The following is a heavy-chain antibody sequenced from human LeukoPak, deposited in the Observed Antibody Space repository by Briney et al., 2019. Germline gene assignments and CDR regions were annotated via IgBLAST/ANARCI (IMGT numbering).Heavy chain of an antibody. CDR3: ARVGDYQYYFDY. CDR2: IYYSGST. Sequence: SEALSPTCTVSGGSISSHYWSWIRQPPGKGLEGIGYIYYSGSTNYNPSLKSRVTISVDTSKNQFSLKLSSVTAADTAVYYCARVGDYQYYFDYWGQGTLVTVSS. D-gene: IGHD3-10*01. CDR1: GGSISSHY. V-gene: IGHV4-59*11. J-gene: IGHJ4*02.